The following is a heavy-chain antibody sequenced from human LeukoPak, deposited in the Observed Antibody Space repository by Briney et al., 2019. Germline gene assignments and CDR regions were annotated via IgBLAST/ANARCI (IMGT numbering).Heavy chain of an antibody. V-gene: IGHV1-8*01. Sequence: GASVKVSCKASGYTFTSYDINWVRQATGQGLEWMGWMNPNSGNTGYAQKFQGRVTMTRNTSISTAYMELSSLRSEDTAVYYCARDQGDSSGWKSYAFDIWGQGTMVTVSS. CDR3: ARDQGDSSGWKSYAFDI. CDR2: MNPNSGNT. D-gene: IGHD3-22*01. CDR1: GYTFTSYD. J-gene: IGHJ3*02.